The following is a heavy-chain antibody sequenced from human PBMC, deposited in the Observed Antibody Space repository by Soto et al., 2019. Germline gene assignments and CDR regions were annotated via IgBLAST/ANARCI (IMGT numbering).Heavy chain of an antibody. V-gene: IGHV5-51*01. CDR2: IYPSDSDT. D-gene: IGHD3-3*01. J-gene: IGHJ4*02. Sequence: PGESLKISCKGSGYNFAGYWIAGVRQMPGKGLELMGIIYPSDSDTRYRPSFQGQVTISADKSITSAYLQWSSLRASDTAMYSCARGGVSTRTFDYRGQGPPVTV. CDR1: GYNFAGYW. CDR3: ARGGVSTRTFDY.